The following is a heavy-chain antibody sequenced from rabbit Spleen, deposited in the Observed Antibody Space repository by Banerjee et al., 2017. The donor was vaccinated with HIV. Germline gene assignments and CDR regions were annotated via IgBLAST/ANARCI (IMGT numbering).Heavy chain of an antibody. Sequence: QEQLVESGGGLVQPGGSLKLSCKASGFDFSSYGVSWVRQAPGKGLEWIGYIDPVFGITYYANWVKGRFTFSKTSSTTVTLQMTSLTAADTATYFCARDLDGVIDWNFGWWGPGTLVTVS. J-gene: IGHJ6*01. V-gene: IGHV1S39*01. CDR2: IDPVFGIT. D-gene: IGHD4-1*01. CDR3: ARDLDGVIDWNFGW. CDR1: GFDFSSYG.